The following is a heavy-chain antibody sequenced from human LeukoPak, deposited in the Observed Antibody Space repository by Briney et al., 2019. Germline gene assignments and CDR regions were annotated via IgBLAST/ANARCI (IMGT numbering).Heavy chain of an antibody. CDR3: ASRWYFDY. J-gene: IGHJ4*02. D-gene: IGHD5-24*01. CDR2: IWYDGSNK. V-gene: IGHV3-33*01. Sequence: GRSLRLSCAASGFTFSSYGMHWVRQAPGKGLEWVAVIWYDGSNKYYADAVKGRFTISRDNSKNALYLEVNSLRAEEDTSVYYCASRWYFDYWGQGTLVTVSS. CDR1: GFTFSSYG.